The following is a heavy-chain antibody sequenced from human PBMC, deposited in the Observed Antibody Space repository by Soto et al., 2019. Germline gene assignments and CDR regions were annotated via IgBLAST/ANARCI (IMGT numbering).Heavy chain of an antibody. CDR3: ASSFTVPAAIGD. CDR2: INPNSGGT. J-gene: IGHJ4*02. V-gene: IGHV1-2*04. D-gene: IGHD2-2*02. CDR1: GYTFTGYY. Sequence: ASVNVSCKASGYTFTGYYMHWVRQAPGQGLEWMGWINPNSGGTNYAQKFQGWVTMTRDTSISTAYMELSRLRSEDTAVYYCASSFTVPAAIGDWGRGTGVTVSS.